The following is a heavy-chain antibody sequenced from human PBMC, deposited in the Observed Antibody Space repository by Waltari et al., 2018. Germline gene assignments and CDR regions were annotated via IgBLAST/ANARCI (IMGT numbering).Heavy chain of an antibody. CDR2: IKQDGTEQ. D-gene: IGHD3-16*01. Sequence: DVQLTASGGGLVQSGGSLRLSGEGSGFTFYNFWMTWLRQVPGKGLEWVANIKQDGTEQYFVDSFKGRFTISRDNAKRSLYLQMNNLRVDDTAMYYCARGGGDGQVHHWGQGTLVTVSS. CDR1: GFTFYNFW. CDR3: ARGGGDGQVHH. J-gene: IGHJ4*02. V-gene: IGHV3-7*03.